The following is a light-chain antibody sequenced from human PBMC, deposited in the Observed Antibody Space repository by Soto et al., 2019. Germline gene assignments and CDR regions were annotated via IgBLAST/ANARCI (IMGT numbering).Light chain of an antibody. J-gene: IGKJ1*01. V-gene: IGKV1-27*01. CDR3: QKYSSAPEWT. CDR2: AAS. Sequence: DIQMTQSPSSLSASVGDRVTITCRASQGISNYLAWYQQKPGKVPKLLIYAASTLQSGVPSRFSGSGSGTDFTLTISRLQPEDVATYYCQKYSSAPEWTFGQGTKVEIK. CDR1: QGISNY.